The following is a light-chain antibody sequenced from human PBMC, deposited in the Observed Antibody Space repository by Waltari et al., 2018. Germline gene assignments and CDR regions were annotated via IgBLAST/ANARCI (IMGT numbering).Light chain of an antibody. CDR1: SSNIGSNS. CDR2: ASD. CDR3: ATWEDSLGGSYV. V-gene: IGLV1-47*01. Sequence: QSVLTQPPPTSGTPGQRVSISCSGSSSNIGSNSVYWYQHLPGAAPKLLIYASDRRPSGVPGRFSGSKSGTSASLAISGLRSEDEADYYCATWEDSLGGSYVFGTGTKVIVL. J-gene: IGLJ1*01.